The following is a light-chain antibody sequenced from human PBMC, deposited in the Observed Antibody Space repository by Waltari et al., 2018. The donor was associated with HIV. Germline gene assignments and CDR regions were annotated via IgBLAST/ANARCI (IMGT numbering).Light chain of an antibody. CDR1: SSDVGGYDF. J-gene: IGLJ1*01. Sequence: QSALTQPRSVYGSPGQSVTISCIGTSSDVGGYDFVSWYQQHPGKAPKLMIYDVGKRPSGFPARVSGSKSGNTASLTISGLQAVDEADYFCCSYAGNFVVFGPGTQVSVL. CDR2: DVG. CDR3: CSYAGNFVV. V-gene: IGLV2-11*01.